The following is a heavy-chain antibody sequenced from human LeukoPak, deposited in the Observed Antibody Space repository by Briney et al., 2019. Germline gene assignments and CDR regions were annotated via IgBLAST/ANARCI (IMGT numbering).Heavy chain of an antibody. J-gene: IGHJ3*02. CDR2: ISESGTTI. CDR1: RFTFSSYD. D-gene: IGHD6-19*01. CDR3: ARDSQWRAFDI. Sequence: GGSLRLSCAASRFTFSSYDMNWVRQAPGKGLERVSHISESGTTIYYADSVKGRFTISRDNTKNSLYLQMNSLRAEDTAIYYCARDSQWRAFDIWGQGTMVTVSS. V-gene: IGHV3-48*03.